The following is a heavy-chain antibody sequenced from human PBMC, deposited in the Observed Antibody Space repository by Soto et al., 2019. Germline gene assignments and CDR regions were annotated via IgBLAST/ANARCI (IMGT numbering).Heavy chain of an antibody. V-gene: IGHV3-30*03. CDR3: PRESNDHYSNSKRAFDD. CDR2: ISFDGRTT. D-gene: IGHD2-21*01. Sequence: QVQLVESGGGVVQPGRSLRLSCAASGFTFSSYGMHWVRQAPGKGLEWVAVISFDGRTTYYADSVKGRFTISRDNSENTLYLQIINLRAEDTAVYYCPRESNDHYSNSKRAFDDWGQGSLVTVSS. J-gene: IGHJ4*02. CDR1: GFTFSSYG.